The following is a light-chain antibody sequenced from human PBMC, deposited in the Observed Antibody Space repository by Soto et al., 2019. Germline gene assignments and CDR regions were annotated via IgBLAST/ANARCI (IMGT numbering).Light chain of an antibody. CDR1: QSVGDTY. J-gene: IGKJ5*01. V-gene: IGKV3-11*01. Sequence: EIVLTQFPGTLSLSPGESATLSCRASQSVGDTYLAWYQQKPGQAPRLLIYDASNRATGIPARFSGSGSGTDFTLTISSLEPEDFAVYYCQHRMNWPLTFGQGTRLETK. CDR2: DAS. CDR3: QHRMNWPLT.